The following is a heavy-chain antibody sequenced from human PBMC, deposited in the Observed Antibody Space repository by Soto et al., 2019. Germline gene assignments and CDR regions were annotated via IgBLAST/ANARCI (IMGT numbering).Heavy chain of an antibody. Sequence: GESLKISCKGSEYSFAGYWITWVRQKPGKGLEWLGRIDPSDSQTYYSPSFRCHVTISVTKSITTVFLQWSSLRASDTAMYYCARQIYDSDTGPNFQYYFDSWGQGTPVTVSS. D-gene: IGHD3-22*01. CDR2: IDPSDSQT. CDR1: EYSFAGYW. CDR3: ARQIYDSDTGPNFQYYFDS. J-gene: IGHJ4*02. V-gene: IGHV5-10-1*01.